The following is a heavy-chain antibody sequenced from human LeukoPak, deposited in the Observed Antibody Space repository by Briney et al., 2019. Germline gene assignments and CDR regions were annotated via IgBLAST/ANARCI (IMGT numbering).Heavy chain of an antibody. Sequence: SETLSLTCAVYGGSFSGYYWSWIRQPPGKGLEWIGEINHSGSTNYNPPLKNRVTISVDTSKNHFSLKLSSGPAADTAVYYCAREGSSSDPGWFDPGGQGTLVTVSS. CDR2: INHSGST. CDR1: GGSFSGYY. D-gene: IGHD6-6*01. J-gene: IGHJ5*02. V-gene: IGHV4-34*01. CDR3: AREGSSSDPGWFDP.